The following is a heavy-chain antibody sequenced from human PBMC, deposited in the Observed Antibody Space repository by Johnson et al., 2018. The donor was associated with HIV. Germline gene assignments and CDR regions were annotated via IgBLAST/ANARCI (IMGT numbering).Heavy chain of an antibody. Sequence: VQLVESGGGLVQPGGSLRLSCAASGFTFSSYWMHWVRQAPGKGLVWVSRINSDGSSTSYADSVKGRFTISRDNAKNSLYLQMNSLRAEDTAVYYCASSLGGDYRFCDAFDIWGQGTMVTVSS. CDR3: ASSLGGDYRFCDAFDI. D-gene: IGHD4-11*01. CDR1: GFTFSSYW. CDR2: INSDGSST. J-gene: IGHJ3*02. V-gene: IGHV3-74*02.